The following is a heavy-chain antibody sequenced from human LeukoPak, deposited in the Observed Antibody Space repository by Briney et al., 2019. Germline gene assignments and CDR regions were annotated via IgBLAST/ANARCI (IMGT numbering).Heavy chain of an antibody. V-gene: IGHV4-59*01. Sequence: PSETLSLACTVSGGSISSYYWSWIRQPPGKGLEWIGYIYYSGSTNYNPSLKSRVTISVDTSQNQFSLKLSSVTAADTAVYYCARGSTTVTVDYWGQGTLVTVSS. CDR1: GGSISSYY. CDR2: IYYSGST. CDR3: ARGSTTVTVDY. D-gene: IGHD4-17*01. J-gene: IGHJ4*02.